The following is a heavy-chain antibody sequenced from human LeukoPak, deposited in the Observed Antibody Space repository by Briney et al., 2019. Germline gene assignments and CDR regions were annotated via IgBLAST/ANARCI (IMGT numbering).Heavy chain of an antibody. J-gene: IGHJ4*02. CDR1: KFTFSSSE. D-gene: IGHD6-19*01. Sequence: GGSLRLSCAASKFTFSSSEMNWVRQAPGKGLEWVSGINWNGGSTGYADSVKGRFTISRDNAKNSLYLQMNSLRAEDTALYYCARVWGIAVAGTDYWGQGTLVTVSS. CDR2: INWNGGST. V-gene: IGHV3-20*04. CDR3: ARVWGIAVAGTDY.